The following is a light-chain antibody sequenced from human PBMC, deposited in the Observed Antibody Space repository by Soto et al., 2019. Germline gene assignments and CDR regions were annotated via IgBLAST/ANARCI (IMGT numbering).Light chain of an antibody. J-gene: IGKJ3*01. V-gene: IGKV3-20*01. CDR3: QQYGSSPRFT. Sequence: EIVLTQSPGTLSLSPGERATLSCRASQSVSSSYLAWYQQKPGQAPRLLIYGASSRATGIPDWFSGSGSGTDFTLTISRLESEDSAVYYCQQYGSSPRFTFGPGTKVDIK. CDR2: GAS. CDR1: QSVSSSY.